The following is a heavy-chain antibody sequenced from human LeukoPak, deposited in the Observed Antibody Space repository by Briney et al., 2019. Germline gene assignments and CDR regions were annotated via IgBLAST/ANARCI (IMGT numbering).Heavy chain of an antibody. CDR2: IYYSGST. V-gene: IGHV4-39*07. CDR3: ARAPGHWFDP. D-gene: IGHD1-14*01. J-gene: IGHJ5*02. CDR1: GGSVSGSSYY. Sequence: SETLSLTCTVSGGSVSGSSYYWGWIRQPPGKGLEWIGNIYYSGSTYYSPSLKSRVTISVDTSKNQFFLKLTSVTAADTAVYYCARAPGHWFDPWGQGTLVTVSS.